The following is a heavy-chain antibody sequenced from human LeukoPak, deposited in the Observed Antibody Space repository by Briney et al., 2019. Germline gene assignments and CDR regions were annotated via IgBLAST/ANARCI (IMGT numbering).Heavy chain of an antibody. J-gene: IGHJ4*02. CDR3: ARGDDILTGYIFDY. CDR1: GYSISSGYY. D-gene: IGHD3-9*01. CDR2: IYYSGST. V-gene: IGHV4-30-4*08. Sequence: SETLSLTCTVSGYSISSGYYWGWIRQPPGKGLEWIGYIYYSGSTYYNPSLKSRVTISVDTSKNQFSPKLSSVTAADTAVYYCARGDDILTGYIFDYWGQGTLVTVSS.